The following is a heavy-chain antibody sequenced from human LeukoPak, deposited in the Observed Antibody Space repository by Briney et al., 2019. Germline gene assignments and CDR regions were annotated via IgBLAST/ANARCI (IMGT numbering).Heavy chain of an antibody. Sequence: SETLSLTCTVSGVSISSYYWTWIRQPAGKGLEWIGRIYTSGSTNYNPSLKSRVTMSVDTSKNQFSLKLSSVTAADTAVYYCARGTDTAMDAPFDYWGQGTLVTVSS. CDR3: ARGTDTAMDAPFDY. V-gene: IGHV4-4*07. CDR1: GVSISSYY. J-gene: IGHJ4*02. CDR2: IYTSGST. D-gene: IGHD5-18*01.